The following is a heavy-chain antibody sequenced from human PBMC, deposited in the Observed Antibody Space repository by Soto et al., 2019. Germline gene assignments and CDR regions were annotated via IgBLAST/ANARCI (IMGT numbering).Heavy chain of an antibody. J-gene: IGHJ5*02. CDR3: ARDISYSSSGWVSNWFYP. CDR2: IYYSGST. CDR1: GGSVSSGSYY. D-gene: IGHD6-13*01. Sequence: PSETLSLTCTVSGGSVSSGSYYWSWILRPPGKGLEWIGYIYYSGSTNYNPPLKSRVTISVDTSKNQFSLKLSSVTAADTAVYYCARDISYSSSGWVSNWFYPWGQGTLVTVSS. V-gene: IGHV4-61*01.